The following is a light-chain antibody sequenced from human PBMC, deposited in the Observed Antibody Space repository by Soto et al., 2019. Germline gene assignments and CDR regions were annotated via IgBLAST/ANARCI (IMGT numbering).Light chain of an antibody. V-gene: IGLV8-61*01. CDR1: SGSVSTNYY. CDR3: LLYMGSGIWL. CDR2: NTN. Sequence: QTVVTQEPSFSVSPGGTVTLTCGLTSGSVSTNYYPSWYQQTPGQAPRTLIYNTNTRSSGVPDRFSGSILGNKAALTITGAQAEDESVYYCLLYMGSGIWLFGGGTKLTVL. J-gene: IGLJ3*02.